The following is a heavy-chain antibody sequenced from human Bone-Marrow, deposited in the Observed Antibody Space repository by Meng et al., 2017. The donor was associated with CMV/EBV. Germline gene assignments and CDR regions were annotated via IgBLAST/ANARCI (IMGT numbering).Heavy chain of an antibody. J-gene: IGHJ4*02. CDR2: ISYDGSNK. V-gene: IGHV3-30*14. Sequence: GGSLRLSCAASGFTFSSYAMHWVRQAPGKGLEWVAVISYDGSNKYYADSVKGRFTISRDNSKNTLYLQMNSLRAEDTAVYYCARDHYCTSTSCYYNYFDYWGQGTLVTVSS. CDR3: ARDHYCTSTSCYYNYFDY. CDR1: GFTFSSYA. D-gene: IGHD2-2*01.